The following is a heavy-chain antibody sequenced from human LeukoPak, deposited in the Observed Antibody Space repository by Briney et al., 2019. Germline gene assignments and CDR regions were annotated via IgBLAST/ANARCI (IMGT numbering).Heavy chain of an antibody. D-gene: IGHD3-22*01. Sequence: ASVKVSCKASGYTFTCFYMHWVRQAPGQGLEWLGWINPNSGGTNYAQKFQGRVTMTRDTSISTAYMELSRLRYDDTAVYYCARAHYYYSSGVDYWGQGTLVTVSS. J-gene: IGHJ4*02. CDR3: ARAHYYYSSGVDY. CDR1: GYTFTCFY. CDR2: INPNSGGT. V-gene: IGHV1-2*02.